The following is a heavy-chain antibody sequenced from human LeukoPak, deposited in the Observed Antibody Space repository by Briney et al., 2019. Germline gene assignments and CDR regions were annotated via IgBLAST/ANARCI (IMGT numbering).Heavy chain of an antibody. V-gene: IGHV3-23*01. CDR3: AKPPYCSSTSCYDEYFQH. Sequence: GGSLRLSCAASGFTFSSYAMSWVRQAPGKGLEWVSAISGSGGSTYYADSVKGRFTISRDNSKNTLYLQMNSLRAEDTAVYYCAKPPYCSSTSCYDEYFQHWGQGTLVTVSS. D-gene: IGHD2-2*01. CDR2: ISGSGGST. J-gene: IGHJ1*01. CDR1: GFTFSSYA.